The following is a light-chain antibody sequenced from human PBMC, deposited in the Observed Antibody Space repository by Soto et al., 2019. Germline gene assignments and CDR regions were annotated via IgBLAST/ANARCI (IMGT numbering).Light chain of an antibody. CDR1: QSVSSSY. J-gene: IGKJ3*01. V-gene: IGKV3-20*01. CDR2: GAS. CDR3: QQYGSSPLFT. Sequence: EIVLTQSPGTLSLSPGERATLSCRASQSVSSSYLAWHQQKPGQAPRLLIYGASSRATGIPDRFSGSGSGTDFTLTISRLEPEDSAVYYCQQYGSSPLFTFGHGTKVDIK.